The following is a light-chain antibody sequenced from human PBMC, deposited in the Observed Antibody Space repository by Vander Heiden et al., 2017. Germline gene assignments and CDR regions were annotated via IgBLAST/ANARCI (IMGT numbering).Light chain of an antibody. J-gene: IGLJ3*02. V-gene: IGLV3-9*01. CDR3: QVRDSSTNWV. CDR2: DDD. Sequence: SYELTHSLSPSVALGQTPTTTCAVHALGSRHVHSYQRKPDHAPVLVIYDDDYRPSGIPGRFSGSNAGNTATLTISRAQAGDEADYFCQVRDSSTNWVFGGGTKMTVL. CDR1: ALGSRH.